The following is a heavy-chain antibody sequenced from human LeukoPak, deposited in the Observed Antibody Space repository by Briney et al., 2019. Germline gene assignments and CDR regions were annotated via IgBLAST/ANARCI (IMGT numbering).Heavy chain of an antibody. CDR1: GYRFTNYW. CDR2: IYPGDSDT. V-gene: IGHV5-51*01. J-gene: IGHJ4*02. D-gene: IGHD2-2*02. Sequence: GESLQISCKGSGYRFTNYWIGWVRQMPGKGLEWMGIIYPGDSDTRYRPSFQGQVTISADKSISTAYLQWSSLKASDTAMYFCAIGGDSSTSCYRCFDYWGQGTLVTVSS. CDR3: AIGGDSSTSCYRCFDY.